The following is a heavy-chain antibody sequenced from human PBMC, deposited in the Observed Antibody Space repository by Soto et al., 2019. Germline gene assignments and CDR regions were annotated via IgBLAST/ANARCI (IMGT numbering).Heavy chain of an antibody. Sequence: SETLSLTCTVSGGSIISYYWSWILQPPWKGLEWIGYIYYSGSTNYNPSLKSRVTISVDTSKNQFSLKLSSVTAADTAVYYCARDGITVDSDYYYRIAVWAQGTTVTVS. CDR1: GGSIISYY. CDR3: ARDGITVDSDYYYRIAV. D-gene: IGHD3-10*01. V-gene: IGHV4-59*01. CDR2: IYYSGST. J-gene: IGHJ6*02.